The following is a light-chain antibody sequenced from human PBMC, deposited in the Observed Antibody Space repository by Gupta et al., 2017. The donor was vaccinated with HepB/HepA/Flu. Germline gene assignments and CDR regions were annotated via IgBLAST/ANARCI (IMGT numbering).Light chain of an antibody. CDR3: QQADTFPIT. V-gene: IGKV1-12*01. Sequence: DIQMTRSPSSVSHSVGDRVTITCRASQGISSWLTWYQQKPGQAPKLLIYASSGSQSAVPSRFGGSGSGTDFTLTISIRQPEDFATYYCQQADTFPITFGPGTRLEI. CDR2: ASS. J-gene: IGKJ5*01. CDR1: QGISSW.